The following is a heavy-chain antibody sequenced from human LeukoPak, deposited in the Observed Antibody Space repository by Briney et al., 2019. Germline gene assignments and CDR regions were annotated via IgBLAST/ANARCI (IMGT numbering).Heavy chain of an antibody. Sequence: SVKVSCKASGGTFSSYAISWVRHAPGQGLEWMGRIIPILGIANYAQKFQGRVTITADKSTSTAYMELSSLRSEDTAVYYCARDGGGRYCSSTSCYAPHWFDPWGQGTLVTVSS. J-gene: IGHJ5*02. D-gene: IGHD2-2*01. CDR2: IIPILGIA. CDR3: ARDGGGRYCSSTSCYAPHWFDP. V-gene: IGHV1-69*04. CDR1: GGTFSSYA.